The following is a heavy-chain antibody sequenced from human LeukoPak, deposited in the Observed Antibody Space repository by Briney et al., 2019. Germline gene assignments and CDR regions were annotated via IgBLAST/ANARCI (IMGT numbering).Heavy chain of an antibody. CDR3: ARALYSSSWYFPFDY. V-gene: IGHV1-18*04. Sequence: ASVKVSCKASGYTFTGYYMHWVRQAPGQGLEWMGWISAYNGNTNYAQKLQGRVTMTTDTSTSTAYMELRSLRSDDTAVYYCARALYSSSWYFPFDYWGQGTLVTVSS. J-gene: IGHJ4*02. CDR2: ISAYNGNT. CDR1: GYTFTGYY. D-gene: IGHD6-13*01.